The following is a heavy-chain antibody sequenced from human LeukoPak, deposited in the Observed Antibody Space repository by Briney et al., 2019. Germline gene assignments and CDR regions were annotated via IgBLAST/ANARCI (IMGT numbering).Heavy chain of an antibody. CDR3: ARDRVNWNDVGGLFDY. CDR2: IYSGGNT. V-gene: IGHV3-53*01. Sequence: GGSLRLSCAASGFTFTNYVMSWVRQAPGKGLEWVSLIYSGGNTYYADSVKGRFTISRDNSKNTLYLQMNSLSAEDTAVYYCARDRVNWNDVGGLFDYWGQGTLVTVSS. J-gene: IGHJ4*02. CDR1: GFTFTNYV. D-gene: IGHD1-1*01.